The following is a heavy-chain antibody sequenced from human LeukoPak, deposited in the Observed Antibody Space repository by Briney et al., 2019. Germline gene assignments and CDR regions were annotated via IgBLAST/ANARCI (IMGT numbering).Heavy chain of an antibody. CDR3: PKDLTHDSSG. CDR2: IKTDGSAK. D-gene: IGHD3-22*01. CDR1: GFRFSDYW. V-gene: IGHV3-7*01. Sequence: GGSLRLSCAASGFRFSDYWMTWVRQAPGKGLECVANIKTDGSAKYYPHSVKGRFTVSRANANTSLSLQMNHMRVENTAIYYCPKDLTHDSSGWAQGTLVTVSS. J-gene: IGHJ4*02.